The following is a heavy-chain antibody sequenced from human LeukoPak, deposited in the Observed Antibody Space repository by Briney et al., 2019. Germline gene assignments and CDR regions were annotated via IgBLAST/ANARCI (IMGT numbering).Heavy chain of an antibody. CDR2: INHSGST. V-gene: IGHV4-34*01. D-gene: IGHD3-3*01. J-gene: IGHJ5*02. Sequence: GSLRLSCAASGFTFSSYWMTWVRQPPGKGLEWIGEINHSGSTNYNPSLKSRVTISVDTSKNQFSLKLSSVTAADTAVYYCARFSRFTGYNWFDPWGQGTLVTVSS. CDR1: GFTFSSYW. CDR3: ARFSRFTGYNWFDP.